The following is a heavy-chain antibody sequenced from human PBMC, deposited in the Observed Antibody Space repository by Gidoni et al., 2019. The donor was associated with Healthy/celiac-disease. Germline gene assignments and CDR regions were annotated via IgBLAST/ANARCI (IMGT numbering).Heavy chain of an antibody. V-gene: IGHV4-39*01. J-gene: IGHJ4*02. CDR1: GGAFSSSSYY. CDR2: ISYSGST. Sequence: QLQLQESGPGLGKPSATLSLAGTVSGGAFSSSSYYWGWIRQPPGKGLGWIGSISYSGSTYYNPSHKSRVTISVDTSKNEFSLKLRSVPAADTAVYYCAQVSRDGYNSLGDEWGQGTLVTVSS. D-gene: IGHD5-12*01. CDR3: AQVSRDGYNSLGDE.